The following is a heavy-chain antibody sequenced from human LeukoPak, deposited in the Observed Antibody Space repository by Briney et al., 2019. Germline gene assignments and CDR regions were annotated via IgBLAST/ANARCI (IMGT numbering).Heavy chain of an antibody. J-gene: IGHJ4*02. CDR1: GGSISSSNYY. CDR2: IYTSEST. CDR3: ARRGSGSYYSKHAIDY. D-gene: IGHD1-26*01. Sequence: SETLSLTCSVSGGSISSSNYYWSWIRQPAGKGLEWIGRIYTSESTNYNPSLKSRVTISVDTSKNQFSLKLSSVTAADTAVYYCARRGSGSYYSKHAIDYWGQGTLVTVSS. V-gene: IGHV4-61*02.